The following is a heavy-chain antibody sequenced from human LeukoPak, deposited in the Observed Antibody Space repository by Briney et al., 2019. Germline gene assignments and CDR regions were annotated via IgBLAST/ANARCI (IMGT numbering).Heavy chain of an antibody. V-gene: IGHV3-48*03. CDR1: GFTFSSYE. J-gene: IGHJ6*03. Sequence: GGSLRLSCAASGFTFSSYEMNWVRQAPGKGLEWVSYISSSGSTIYYADSVKGRFTISRDNAKNSLYLQMNSLRAEDTAVYYCARTPGTTVVTRDMDVWGRGPRSPSP. CDR2: ISSSGSTI. D-gene: IGHD4-23*01. CDR3: ARTPGTTVVTRDMDV.